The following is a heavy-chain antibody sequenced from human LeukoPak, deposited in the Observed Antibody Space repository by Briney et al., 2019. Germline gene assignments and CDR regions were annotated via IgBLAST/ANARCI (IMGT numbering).Heavy chain of an antibody. J-gene: IGHJ3*02. CDR2: ISYDGSNK. CDR1: GFTFSSYG. CDR3: ARDGVYDFWSGYPAGDAFDI. V-gene: IGHV3-30*03. D-gene: IGHD3-3*01. Sequence: GGSLRLSCAASGFTFSSYGMHWVRQAPGKGLEWVAVISYDGSNKYYADSVKGRFTISRDNAKNSLYLQMNSLRAEDTAVYYCARDGVYDFWSGYPAGDAFDIWGQGTMVTVSS.